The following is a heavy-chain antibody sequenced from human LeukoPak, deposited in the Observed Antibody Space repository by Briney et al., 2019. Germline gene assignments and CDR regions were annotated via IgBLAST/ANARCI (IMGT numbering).Heavy chain of an antibody. CDR1: GGSINYYY. V-gene: IGHV4-59*01. CDR2: IYSSGTT. Sequence: PSETLSLTCTLSGGSINYYYWSWLRQPPGKGLGWIGHIYSSGTTRYNPSLMSRVTISVDASKNQFSLNLRYVTAADTAVYYCARDSRYSDNSGYYYSHYYMDVWGKGTTVTVSS. CDR3: ARDSRYSDNSGYYYSHYYMDV. J-gene: IGHJ6*03. D-gene: IGHD3-22*01.